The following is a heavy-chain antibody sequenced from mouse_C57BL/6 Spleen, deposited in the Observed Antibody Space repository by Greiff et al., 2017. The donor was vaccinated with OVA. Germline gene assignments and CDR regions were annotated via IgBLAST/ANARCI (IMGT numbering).Heavy chain of an antibody. D-gene: IGHD2-4*01. CDR2: IDPSDSYT. J-gene: IGHJ3*01. V-gene: IGHV1-69*01. CDR1: GYTFTSYW. CDR3: ARRGYYDPAWFAY. Sequence: QVQLQQPGAELVMPGASVKLSCKASGYTFTSYWMHWVKQRPGQGLEWIGEIDPSDSYTNYNQKFKGKSTLTVDKSSSTAYMQLSSLTSEDSAVYYCARRGYYDPAWFAYWGQGTLVTVSA.